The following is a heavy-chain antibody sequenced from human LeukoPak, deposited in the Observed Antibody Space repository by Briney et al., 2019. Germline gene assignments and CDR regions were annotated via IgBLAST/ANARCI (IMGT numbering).Heavy chain of an antibody. J-gene: IGHJ4*02. Sequence: SETLSLTCAVSGGSISSYYWSWIRQPPGKGLEWIGYIYYSGSTNYNPFLKSRVTISVDTSKNQFSLKLSSVTAADTAVYYCAREHNDSSGYYYYFDYWGQGTLVTVSS. V-gene: IGHV4-59*12. CDR2: IYYSGST. CDR3: AREHNDSSGYYYYFDY. D-gene: IGHD3-22*01. CDR1: GGSISSYY.